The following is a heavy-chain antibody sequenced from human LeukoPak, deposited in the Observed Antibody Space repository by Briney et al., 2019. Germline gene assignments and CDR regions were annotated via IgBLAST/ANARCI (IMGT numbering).Heavy chain of an antibody. CDR3: AREGGPYPPLEY. CDR2: VNLQGSA. V-gene: IGHV4-4*02. Sequence: PSETLSLSCGVSGGSISNTSRWTWGRQPPGKGLEWIGEVNLQGSANYNPSLKSRVAISVDKSENHISLKLTSVTAADTAVYYCAREGGPYPPLEYSCQGNLVTVAS. CDR1: GGSISNTSR. J-gene: IGHJ4*02.